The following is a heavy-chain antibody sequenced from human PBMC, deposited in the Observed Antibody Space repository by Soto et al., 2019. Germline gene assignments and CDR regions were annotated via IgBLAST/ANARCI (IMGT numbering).Heavy chain of an antibody. CDR2: IIPIFGTA. V-gene: IGHV1-69*13. D-gene: IGHD4-4*01. CDR1: GGTYSSYA. J-gene: IGHJ6*02. Sequence: GASVKVSCKASGGTYSSYAISWVRQAPGQGLEWMGGIIPIFGTANYAQKFQGRVTITADESTSTAYMELSSLRSEDTAVYYCARVSDRTTVTTVYYYGMDVWGQGTTVTVSS. CDR3: ARVSDRTTVTTVYYYGMDV.